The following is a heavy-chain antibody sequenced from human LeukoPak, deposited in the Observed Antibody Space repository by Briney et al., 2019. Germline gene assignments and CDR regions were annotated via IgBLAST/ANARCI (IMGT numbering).Heavy chain of an antibody. CDR2: IYYRGND. Sequence: SETLSLTCSVSGYSISSGYHWPWIRQPPGKGPELIGSIYYRGNDYYNPSLKSRVTISLDTSKNQFSLKLSSVTAADTAVYYCARDMGYYRMDVWGKGTTVIVSS. CDR1: GYSISSGYH. D-gene: IGHD3-10*01. V-gene: IGHV4-38-2*02. CDR3: ARDMGYYRMDV. J-gene: IGHJ6*04.